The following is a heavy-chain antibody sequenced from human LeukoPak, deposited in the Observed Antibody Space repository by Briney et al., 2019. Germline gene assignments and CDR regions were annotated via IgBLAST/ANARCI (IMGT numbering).Heavy chain of an antibody. CDR1: GFSFTSYW. Sequence: GESLKISCKGSGFSFTSYWISWVRQMPGKGLEWMGRIDPSDSSTNYSPSFQGHVTISADKSIIIASLQWSSLKASDTAMYYCARQRGVGALDMWGQGTMVTVSS. CDR3: ARQRGVGALDM. J-gene: IGHJ3*02. V-gene: IGHV5-10-1*01. CDR2: IDPSDSST.